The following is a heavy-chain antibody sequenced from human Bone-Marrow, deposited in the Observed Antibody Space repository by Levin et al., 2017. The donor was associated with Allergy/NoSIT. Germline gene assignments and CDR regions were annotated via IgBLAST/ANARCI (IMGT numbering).Heavy chain of an antibody. Sequence: LSLTCAASGFRFSTYGMHWVRQAPGKGLEWVAVIASDGSYKKYADSVKGRFTISRDNSNNTLDLQMNSLKAEDTAVYYCAKDWGYWGRMSWGQGILVTASS. D-gene: IGHD7-27*01. CDR2: IASDGSYK. J-gene: IGHJ5*02. CDR1: GFRFSTYG. V-gene: IGHV3-30*18. CDR3: AKDWGYWGRMS.